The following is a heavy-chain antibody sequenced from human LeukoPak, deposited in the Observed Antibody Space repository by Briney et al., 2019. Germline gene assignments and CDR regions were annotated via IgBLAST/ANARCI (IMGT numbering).Heavy chain of an antibody. D-gene: IGHD3-22*01. J-gene: IGHJ4*02. Sequence: ASVKVSCKASGYTFTSYGISWVRQAPGQGLEWMGWISAYNGNTNYAQKLQGRVTMTTDTSTSTAYMELRSLRPDDTAVYYCARVGGYYYDSSGYYYPPPLIDYWGQGTLVTVSS. CDR3: ARVGGYYYDSSGYYYPPPLIDY. CDR2: ISAYNGNT. V-gene: IGHV1-18*01. CDR1: GYTFTSYG.